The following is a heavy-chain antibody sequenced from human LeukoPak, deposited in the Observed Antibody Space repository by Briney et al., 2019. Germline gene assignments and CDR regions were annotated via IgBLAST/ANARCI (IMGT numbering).Heavy chain of an antibody. CDR3: ARLVDSSWLGRDLWGYYYMDV. Sequence: KCGESLKISCKGSGYRFTSYWIGWVRQTPGKGLEWMGIIYPGDSDTRYSPSFQGQVTISADKSISTAYLQWSSLKASDTAMYYCARLVDSSWLGRDLWGYYYMDVWGKGTTVTISS. CDR1: GYRFTSYW. V-gene: IGHV5-51*01. CDR2: IYPGDSDT. D-gene: IGHD6-13*01. J-gene: IGHJ6*03.